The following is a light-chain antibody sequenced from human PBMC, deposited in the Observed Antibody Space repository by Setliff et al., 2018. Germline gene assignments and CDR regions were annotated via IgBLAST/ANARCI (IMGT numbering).Light chain of an antibody. V-gene: IGLV2-14*01. CDR2: EVS. Sequence: LTQPAFVSGSPGQSITISCTGTRSDVGAYNYVSWYQHHPGKAPRLIIYEVSDRPSGISHRFSGSKSGNGASLTISGLQAEDEADYYCSSYTSRSTLVFGTGTKVT. CDR1: RSDVGAYNY. CDR3: SSYTSRSTLV. J-gene: IGLJ1*01.